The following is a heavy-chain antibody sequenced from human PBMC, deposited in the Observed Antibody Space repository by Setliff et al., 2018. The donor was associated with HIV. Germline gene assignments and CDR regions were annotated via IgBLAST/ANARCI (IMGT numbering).Heavy chain of an antibody. CDR3: ASFYGDYGY. J-gene: IGHJ4*01. CDR2: INPGSGDT. CDR1: GYTFAAYY. V-gene: IGHV1-2*02. Sequence: ASVKVSCKASGYTFAAYYIHWLRQAPGQGLEWMGWINPGSGDTNYAQKFQGRVTMTSDTSTRTVYMELSSLTSDDTAVYFCASFYGDYGYWGHGTQVTVSS. D-gene: IGHD3-10*01.